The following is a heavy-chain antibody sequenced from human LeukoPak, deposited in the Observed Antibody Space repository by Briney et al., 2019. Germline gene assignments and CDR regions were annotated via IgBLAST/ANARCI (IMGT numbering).Heavy chain of an antibody. CDR2: IYHSGNI. D-gene: IGHD2-21*01. V-gene: IGHV4-59*01. CDR1: GGSISSYY. J-gene: IGHJ5*02. CDR3: ARNIWGLGS. Sequence: PSETLSLTCTVSGGSISSYYWSWVRQPPGKGLEWIGYIYHSGNIKYKPSLRSRVTISIDTSKSHFSLKLTSVTAADTAVYYCARNIWGLGSWGQGTLVTVSS.